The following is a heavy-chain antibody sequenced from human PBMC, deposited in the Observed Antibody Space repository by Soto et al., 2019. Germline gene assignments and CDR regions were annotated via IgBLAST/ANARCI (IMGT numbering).Heavy chain of an antibody. J-gene: IGHJ6*02. Sequence: SVKVSCKASGGTFSSYAISWVRQAPGQGLEWMGGIIPIFGTANYAQKFQGRVTITADEPTSTAYMELSSLRSEDTAVYYCAANLGTYYYGMDVWGQGTTVTVSS. CDR3: AANLGTYYYGMDV. D-gene: IGHD3-16*01. V-gene: IGHV1-69*13. CDR1: GGTFSSYA. CDR2: IIPIFGTA.